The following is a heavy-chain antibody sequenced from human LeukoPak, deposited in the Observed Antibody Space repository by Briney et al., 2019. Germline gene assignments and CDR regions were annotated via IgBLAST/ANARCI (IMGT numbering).Heavy chain of an antibody. CDR1: GGSISSSSYY. V-gene: IGHV4-39*07. CDR3: ARLIAAAGKEAFDI. Sequence: PSETLSLTCTVSGGSISSSSYYWGWIRQSPGKGLEWIGSIYYSGSTYYNPSLKSRVTISVDTSKNQFSLKLSSVTAADTAVYYCARLIAAAGKEAFDIWGQGTMVTVSS. D-gene: IGHD6-13*01. J-gene: IGHJ3*02. CDR2: IYYSGST.